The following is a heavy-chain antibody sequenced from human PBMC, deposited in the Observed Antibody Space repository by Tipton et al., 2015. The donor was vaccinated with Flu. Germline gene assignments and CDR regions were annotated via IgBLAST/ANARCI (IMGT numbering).Heavy chain of an antibody. D-gene: IGHD6-19*01. V-gene: IGHV1-18*01. J-gene: IGHJ4*02. CDR2: ISAYNGNT. CDR1: GYTFTSYD. CDR3: ARDHRWDSSGWCRFDY. Sequence: QLVQSGAEVKKPGASVKVSCKASGYTFTSYDINWVRQATGQGLEWMGWISAYNGNTNYAQKLQGRVTMTTDTSTSTAYMELRSLRSDDTAVYYCARDHRWDSSGWCRFDYWGQGTLVTVSS.